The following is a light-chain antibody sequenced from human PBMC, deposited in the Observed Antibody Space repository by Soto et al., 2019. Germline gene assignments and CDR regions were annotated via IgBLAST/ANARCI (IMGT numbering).Light chain of an antibody. CDR2: GAS. CDR3: QQYGTSPTT. J-gene: IGKJ5*01. V-gene: IGKV3-20*01. Sequence: ENVLTQSPGTLSLSPGERATLSCRASQTVSSYLTWYQQRPGQAPRLLIYGASKRATGIPDRFSGSGSGTDFTLTISRLEPADFALYYCQQYGTSPTTFGQRTRLEIK. CDR1: QTVSSY.